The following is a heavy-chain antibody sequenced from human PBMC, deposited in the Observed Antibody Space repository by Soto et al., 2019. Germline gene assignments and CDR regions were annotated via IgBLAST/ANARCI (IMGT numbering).Heavy chain of an antibody. V-gene: IGHV3-64D*08. CDR2: ISNNGDST. D-gene: IGHD3-10*01. CDR3: LRNRLFRSVSYYTGWFDP. J-gene: IGHJ5*02. Sequence: GGSLRLSCSVSGFTFSSKTMHWVRQAAGKGLENVSSISNNGDSTNYADAVKGRFIISRDNSKDILYLQMSSLRPEDTAVYYCLRNRLFRSVSYYTGWFDPWGQGT. CDR1: GFTFSSKT.